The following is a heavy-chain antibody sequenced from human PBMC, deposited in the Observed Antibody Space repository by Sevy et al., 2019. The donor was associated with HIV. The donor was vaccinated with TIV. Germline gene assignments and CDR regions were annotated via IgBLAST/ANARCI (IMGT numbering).Heavy chain of an antibody. CDR2: ILYNVRTE. CDR1: GFNVRSFS. D-gene: IGHD2-21*01. CDR3: ARDSARVIVPPAGFDS. J-gene: IGHJ5*01. Sequence: GGSLRLSCSASGFNVRSFSMHWVRQAPGKGLEWVAAILYNVRTEEYADSVRGRFTISRENSKNTVNLEMNSLRVEDTARYFCARDSARVIVPPAGFDSWGQGVLVTVSS. V-gene: IGHV3-33*01.